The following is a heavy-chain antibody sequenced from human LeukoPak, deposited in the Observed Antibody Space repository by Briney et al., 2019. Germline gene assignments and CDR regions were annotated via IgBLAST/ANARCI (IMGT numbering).Heavy chain of an antibody. CDR2: MKGDGSLI. J-gene: IGHJ4*02. V-gene: IGHV3-7*01. CDR1: GFTFGIFW. CDR3: ARLFGGVTTFDY. Sequence: GGSLRLSCGASGFTFGIFWMSWVRQAPGRGLQWVASMKGDGSLIHYVDSVKGRFTISRDNARNSLYLQMNSLRAEDTAVYYCARLFGGVTTFDYWGQGALVTVSS. D-gene: IGHD2-8*02.